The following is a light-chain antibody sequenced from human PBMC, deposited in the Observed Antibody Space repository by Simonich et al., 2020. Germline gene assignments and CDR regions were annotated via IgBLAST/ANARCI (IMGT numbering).Light chain of an antibody. CDR1: QGISSY. J-gene: IGKJ2*01. CDR3: QQYNSYSYT. V-gene: IGKV1-9*01. Sequence: DIQLTQSPSFLSASVGDRVTITFRASQGISSYLAWYQQKPGKAPKLLIYAASTLQSGVPSRFSGSGSGTEFTLTISSLQPDDFATYYCQQYNSYSYTFGQGTKLEIK. CDR2: AAS.